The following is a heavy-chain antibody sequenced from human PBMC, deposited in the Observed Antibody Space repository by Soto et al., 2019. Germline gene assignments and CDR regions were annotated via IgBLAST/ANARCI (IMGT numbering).Heavy chain of an antibody. V-gene: IGHV4-30-2*01. D-gene: IGHD4-17*01. Sequence: SETLSLTCAVSGGSISSGGYSWSWIRQPPGKGLEWIGYIYHSGSTYYNPSLKSRVTISVDRSKNQFSLKLSSVTAADTAVYYCARGDPYGDYEDYYFDYWGQGTLVTVSS. CDR2: IYHSGST. J-gene: IGHJ4*02. CDR3: ARGDPYGDYEDYYFDY. CDR1: GGSISSGGYS.